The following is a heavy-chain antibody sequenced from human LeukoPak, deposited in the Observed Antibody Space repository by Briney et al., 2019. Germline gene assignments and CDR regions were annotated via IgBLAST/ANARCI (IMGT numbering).Heavy chain of an antibody. CDR3: ARLSLRKRNWFDP. Sequence: ASVTVSCKASGYTFTSYDINWVRQATGQGLEWMGWMNPNSGNTGYAQKFQGRVTMTRNTSISTAYMELSSLRSEDTAVYYCARLSLRKRNWFDPWGQGTLVTVSS. CDR1: GYTFTSYD. V-gene: IGHV1-8*01. D-gene: IGHD3-3*01. J-gene: IGHJ5*02. CDR2: MNPNSGNT.